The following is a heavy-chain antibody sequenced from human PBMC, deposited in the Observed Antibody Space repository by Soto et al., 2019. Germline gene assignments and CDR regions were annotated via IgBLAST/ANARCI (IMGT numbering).Heavy chain of an antibody. CDR1: GYTFTSYG. CDR2: IATHDGSA. D-gene: IGHD3-22*01. V-gene: IGHV1-18*04. J-gene: IGHJ4*02. CDR3: WRNDGDDSTNF. Sequence: QVQLVQSAPEVKRPGASVKVSCRASGYTFTSYGLNWVRRASGQGLEWMGRIATHDGSAVSAQSLQGRLILIRDSFTNTAYMELGGLTSDDTGLYYCWRNDGDDSTNFWGQGTLVTVSS.